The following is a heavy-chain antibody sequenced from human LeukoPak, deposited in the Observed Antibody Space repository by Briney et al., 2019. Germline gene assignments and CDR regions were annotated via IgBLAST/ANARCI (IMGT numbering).Heavy chain of an antibody. Sequence: GGSLRLSCAASGFTFSGSALHWVRQASGKGLEWVGRIRSKANSFATAYAASVKGRFTISGDDTKNTAYLQMNSLKTEDTAVYYCTSNYGDHYANFDYWGQGTLVTVSS. V-gene: IGHV3-73*01. CDR2: IRSKANSFAT. J-gene: IGHJ4*02. CDR3: TSNYGDHYANFDY. D-gene: IGHD4-17*01. CDR1: GFTFSGSA.